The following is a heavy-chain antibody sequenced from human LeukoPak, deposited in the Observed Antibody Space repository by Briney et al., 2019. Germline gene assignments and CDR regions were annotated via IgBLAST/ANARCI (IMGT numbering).Heavy chain of an antibody. CDR2: IYYSGST. D-gene: IGHD2-2*01. V-gene: IGHV4-39*01. CDR3: ARQIVVVPAAGEGFDY. J-gene: IGHJ4*02. Sequence: SETLSLTCTVSGGSISSSSYYWGWIRQPPGKGLEWVGSIYYSGSTYYNPSLKSRATISVDTSKNQFSLKLSSVTAADTAVYYCARQIVVVPAAGEGFDYWGQGTLVTVSS. CDR1: GGSISSSSYY.